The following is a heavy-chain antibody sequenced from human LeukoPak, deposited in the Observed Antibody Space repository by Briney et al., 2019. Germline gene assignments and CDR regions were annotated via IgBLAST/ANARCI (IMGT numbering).Heavy chain of an antibody. J-gene: IGHJ5*02. D-gene: IGHD2-2*01. CDR1: GGSISSHY. CDR3: ARGSEVPAARAGDNWFDP. Sequence: SETLSLTCTVSGGSISSHYWSWIRQPPGKGQEWIGYIYYSGSTNYNPSLKSRVTISVDTSKNQFSLKLSSVTAADTAVYYCARGSEVPAARAGDNWFDPWGQGTLVTVSS. V-gene: IGHV4-59*11. CDR2: IYYSGST.